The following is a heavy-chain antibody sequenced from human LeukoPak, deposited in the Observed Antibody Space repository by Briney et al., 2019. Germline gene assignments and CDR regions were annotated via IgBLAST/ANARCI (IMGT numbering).Heavy chain of an antibody. Sequence: SETLSLTCTVSGGSISSSSYYWGWIRQPPGEGLEWIGSIYYSGSTYYNPSLKSRVTISVDTSKNQFSLKLSSVTAADTAVYYCARTHPADGIDYWGQGTLVTVSS. CDR3: ARTHPADGIDY. J-gene: IGHJ4*02. CDR1: GGSISSSSYY. V-gene: IGHV4-39*01. CDR2: IYYSGST. D-gene: IGHD1-1*01.